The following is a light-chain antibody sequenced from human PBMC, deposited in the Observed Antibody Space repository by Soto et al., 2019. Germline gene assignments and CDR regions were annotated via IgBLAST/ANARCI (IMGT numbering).Light chain of an antibody. CDR1: QSVSSSH. J-gene: IGKJ1*01. CDR3: QQYGTSPT. Sequence: EIVLTQSPATLSLSPGERATLSCRASQSVSSSHLAWYQQKPGQAPRLLIYATSNRATGIPDRFSGSGSGTEFTLSISRLEPEDFALYHCQQYGTSPTFGQGTKVDIK. V-gene: IGKV3-20*01. CDR2: ATS.